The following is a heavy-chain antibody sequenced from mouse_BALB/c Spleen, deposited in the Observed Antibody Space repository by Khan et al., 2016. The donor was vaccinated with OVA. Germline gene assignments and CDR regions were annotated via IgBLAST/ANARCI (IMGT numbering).Heavy chain of an antibody. CDR3: ARGTFDY. V-gene: IGHV1-34*01. CDR1: GYSFTTYY. CDR2: IDPCNGGN. J-gene: IGHJ3*01. Sequence: VRLQQSGPELMKPGASVKISCKASGYSFTTYYMHWVKQSHGKSLEWIGYIDPCNGGNDYNQKFKGKATLTVDKSSSTAYMHLSSLTSEDSAVYYCARGTFDYWGQGTLVTVSA. D-gene: IGHD3-3*01.